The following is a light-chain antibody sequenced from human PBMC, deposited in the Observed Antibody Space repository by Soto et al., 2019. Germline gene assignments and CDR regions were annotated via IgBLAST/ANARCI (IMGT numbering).Light chain of an antibody. J-gene: IGLJ1*01. V-gene: IGLV2-14*01. Sequence: QPVLTQPVSVSGFPVQSITISCTGNSSDVGGYNYVSWYQQHPGKAPKLMIYDVSNRPSGVSNRFSGSKSGNSASLTISGLQAEDEADYYCSSYTSSSTLVFGTGTKVTVL. CDR1: SSDVGGYNY. CDR2: DVS. CDR3: SSYTSSSTLV.